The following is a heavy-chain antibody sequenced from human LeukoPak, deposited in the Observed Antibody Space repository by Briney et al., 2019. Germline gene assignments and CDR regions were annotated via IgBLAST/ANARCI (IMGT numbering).Heavy chain of an antibody. CDR3: ARGRIMITFGGVSWLGPYYYYGMDV. Sequence: GASVKVSCKASGYTFTSYGINWVRQATGQGLEWMGWMNPNSGNTGYAQKFQGRVTMTRNTSISTAYMELSSLRSEDTAVYYCARGRIMITFGGVSWLGPYYYYGMDVWGQGTTVTVSS. CDR1: GYTFTSYG. V-gene: IGHV1-8*02. D-gene: IGHD3-16*01. CDR2: MNPNSGNT. J-gene: IGHJ6*02.